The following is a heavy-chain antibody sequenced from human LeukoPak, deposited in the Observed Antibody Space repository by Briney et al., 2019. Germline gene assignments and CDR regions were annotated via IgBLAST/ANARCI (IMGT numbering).Heavy chain of an antibody. V-gene: IGHV3-21*04. CDR2: ISSSSSYI. J-gene: IGHJ4*02. CDR3: VQSTAWYRSSWYLMY. CDR1: GFTFSSYS. Sequence: GGSLRLSCAASGFTFSSYSMNWVRQAPGKGLEWVSSISSSSSYIYYADSVKGRFSISRDNSKDTLSLQMNSLRADDSAIYYCVQSTAWYRSSWYLMYWGQGILVTVSS. D-gene: IGHD6-13*01.